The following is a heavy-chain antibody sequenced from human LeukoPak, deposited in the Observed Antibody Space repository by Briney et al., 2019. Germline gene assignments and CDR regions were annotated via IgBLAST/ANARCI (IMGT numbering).Heavy chain of an antibody. CDR3: ANGEFYYDVKTGPFDF. Sequence: GGSLRLSCVASRFTFSSYDIHWVRQAPGKGLEWVAFISHDGSSDYYADSVKRRFTISRDNSKNTLYLQMNRLRAEDTAVYYCANGEFYYDVKTGPFDFWGQGTLVTVSS. CDR1: RFTFSSYD. J-gene: IGHJ4*02. D-gene: IGHD3-22*01. CDR2: ISHDGSSD. V-gene: IGHV3-30*18.